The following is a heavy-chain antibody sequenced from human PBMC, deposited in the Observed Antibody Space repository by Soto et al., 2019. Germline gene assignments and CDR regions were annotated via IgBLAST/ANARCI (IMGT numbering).Heavy chain of an antibody. CDR2: INHSGST. CDR1: GGSFSGYY. CDR3: ARGPMSPSRNWFDP. V-gene: IGHV4-34*01. Sequence: SETLSLTCAVYGGSFSGYYWSWIRQPPGKGLEWIGEINHSGSTNYNPSLKSRVTISVDTSKNQFSLKLSSVTAADTAVYYFARGPMSPSRNWFDPWGQGTLVTVSS. D-gene: IGHD3-10*02. J-gene: IGHJ5*02.